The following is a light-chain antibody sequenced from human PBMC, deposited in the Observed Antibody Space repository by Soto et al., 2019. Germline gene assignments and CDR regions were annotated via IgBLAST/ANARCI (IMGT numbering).Light chain of an antibody. CDR3: QQYNNWPSWT. V-gene: IGKV3-15*01. CDR1: QSVSSN. J-gene: IGKJ1*01. CDR2: GAS. Sequence: IVLKQSPATLSVSPGERATLSCRASQSVSSNLAWYQQKPGQAPRLLIYGASTRATGIPARFSGSGSGTEFTLTISSLQSEDFAVYYCQQYNNWPSWTFGQGTKVDIK.